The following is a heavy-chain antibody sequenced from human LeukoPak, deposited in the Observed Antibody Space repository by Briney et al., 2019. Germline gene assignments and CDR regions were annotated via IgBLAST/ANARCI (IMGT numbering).Heavy chain of an antibody. J-gene: IGHJ5*02. CDR2: INHSGST. CDR1: GGSFSGYY. D-gene: IGHD3-10*01. CDR3: ARGPYYGSGSYHRKGWFDP. Sequence: SETLSLTCAVYGGSFSGYYWSWIRQPPGKGLEWIGEINHSGSTNYNPSLKSRVTISVDTSKNQFSLKLSSVTAADTAAYYCARGPYYGSGSYHRKGWFDPWGQGTLVTVSS. V-gene: IGHV4-34*01.